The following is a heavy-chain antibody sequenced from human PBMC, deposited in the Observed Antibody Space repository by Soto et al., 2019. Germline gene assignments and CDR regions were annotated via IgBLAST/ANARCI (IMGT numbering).Heavy chain of an antibody. V-gene: IGHV1-46*01. CDR1: GYTFTSYY. D-gene: IGHD5-12*01. CDR3: ARRGGGYNPWYYYGMDV. CDR2: INPSGGST. Sequence: VASVKVSCKASGYTFTSYYMHWVRQAPGQGLEWMGIINPSGGSTSYAQKFQGRVTMTRDTSTSTVYMELSSLRSEDTAVYYCARRGGGYNPWYYYGMDVWGQGTTVTVSS. J-gene: IGHJ6*02.